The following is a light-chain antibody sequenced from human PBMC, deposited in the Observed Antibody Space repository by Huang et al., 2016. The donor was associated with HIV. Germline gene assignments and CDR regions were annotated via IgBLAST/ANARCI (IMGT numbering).Light chain of an antibody. CDR1: QDIRDD. V-gene: IGKV1-6*01. J-gene: IGKJ2*01. CDR2: AAS. Sequence: AIQMTQSPSSLSASVGDKVTITCRASQDIRDDLGWFQQRPGKVPKLLMSAASTLQSGVPSMLIGRGSGTDVTLTITSLLPEDFSTYYGLQTYYHPHTFGQGTKLQIK. CDR3: LQTYYHPHT.